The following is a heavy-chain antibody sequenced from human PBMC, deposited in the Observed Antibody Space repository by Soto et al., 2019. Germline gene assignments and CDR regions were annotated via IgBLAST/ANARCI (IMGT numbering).Heavy chain of an antibody. J-gene: IGHJ4*02. D-gene: IGHD2-15*01. V-gene: IGHV1-2*02. Sequence: DSVKVYCTASGYTFTTYYIHWVRQAPGQGLEWVGWINPNNGGTNSAQKFQGRVNMTRDTSTNTAYMELSSLRSDDTAIYFCASGLLLIPLSFDNLEHWGQGSPGNGSS. CDR2: INPNNGGT. CDR3: ASGLLLIPLSFDNLEH. CDR1: GYTFTTYY.